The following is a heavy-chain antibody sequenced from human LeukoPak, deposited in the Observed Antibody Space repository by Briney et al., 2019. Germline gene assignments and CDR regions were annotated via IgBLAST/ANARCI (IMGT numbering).Heavy chain of an antibody. D-gene: IGHD6-19*01. V-gene: IGHV4-61*01. J-gene: IGHJ5*01. CDR2: IFYSGST. CDR1: GGSVSSGSYY. CDR3: AREGGRQWLVSGALDS. Sequence: PSETLSLTCTVSGGSVSSGSYYWSWIRQPPGKGLEWIGYIFYSGSTNYNPSLKSRVTMSVDASKNQFSLKMTSVTAADTAVYYCAREGGRQWLVSGALDSWGQGTLVTVSS.